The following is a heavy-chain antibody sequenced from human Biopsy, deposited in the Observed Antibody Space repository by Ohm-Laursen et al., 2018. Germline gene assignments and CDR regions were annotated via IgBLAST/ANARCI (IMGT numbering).Heavy chain of an antibody. CDR3: VRGVDYYDPYHYYALDV. Sequence: SETLPLTCAVYGESFHGYYWSWIRQTPGKGLEWIGEINHSGRTNYNPSLKSRVTISVDTSKNQFSLKVRSVTAADTAVYYCVRGVDYYDPYHYYALDVWGQGTTVTVSS. CDR1: GESFHGYY. V-gene: IGHV4-34*01. CDR2: INHSGRT. D-gene: IGHD3-22*01. J-gene: IGHJ6*02.